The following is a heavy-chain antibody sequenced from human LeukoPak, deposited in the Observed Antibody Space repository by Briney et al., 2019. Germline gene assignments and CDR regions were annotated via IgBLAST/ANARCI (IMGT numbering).Heavy chain of an antibody. D-gene: IGHD3-3*01. CDR1: GFTFSSYW. Sequence: ETGGSLRLSCAASGFTFSSYWMSWVRQAPGKGLEWVANIKQDGSEKYYVDSVKGRFTISRDNAKNSLYLQMNSLRAEDTAVYYCARVPTNYDFWSGYYYYGMDVWGQGTTVTVSS. V-gene: IGHV3-7*01. CDR2: IKQDGSEK. CDR3: ARVPTNYDFWSGYYYYGMDV. J-gene: IGHJ6*02.